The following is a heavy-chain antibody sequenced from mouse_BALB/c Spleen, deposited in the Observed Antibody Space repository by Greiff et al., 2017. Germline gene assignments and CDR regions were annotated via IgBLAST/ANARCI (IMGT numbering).Heavy chain of an antibody. Sequence: DVMLVESGGGLVKPGGSLKLSCAASGFTFSSYAMSWVRQSPEKRLEWVAEISSGGSYTYYPDTVTGRFTISRDNAKNTLYLEMSSLRSEDTAMYYCARLELGGGFFAYWGQGTLVTVSA. V-gene: IGHV5-9-4*01. J-gene: IGHJ3*01. CDR2: ISSGGSYT. CDR1: GFTFSSYA. CDR3: ARLELGGGFFAY. D-gene: IGHD4-1*01.